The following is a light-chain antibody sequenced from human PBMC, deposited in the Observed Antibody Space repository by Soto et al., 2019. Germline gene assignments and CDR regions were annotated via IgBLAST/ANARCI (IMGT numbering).Light chain of an antibody. CDR3: SSYAGSHTYEV. J-gene: IGLJ3*02. CDR1: SSDVGVYNF. V-gene: IGLV2-11*01. Sequence: QSALTQPRSVSGSPGQSVTISCTGTSSDVGVYNFVSWYQQNPGKAPKLILYDVIKRPSGVPDRFSGSKSGNTASLTISGLQTEDEADYHCSSYAGSHTYEVFGGGTKLTVL. CDR2: DVI.